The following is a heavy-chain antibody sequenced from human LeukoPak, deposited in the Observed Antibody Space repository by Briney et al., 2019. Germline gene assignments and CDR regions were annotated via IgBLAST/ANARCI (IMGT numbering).Heavy chain of an antibody. V-gene: IGHV4-30-4*08. CDR1: GGSISRSSYY. CDR2: IYYSGNT. J-gene: IGHJ4*02. CDR3: ARGHDYFDY. Sequence: SETLSLTCTVSGGSISRSSYYWAWIRQPPGKGLEWIGYIYYSGNTYYNPSLQSRVTISVDTSKNQFSLNLSSVTAADTAVFYCARGHDYFDYWGQGTLVTVSS.